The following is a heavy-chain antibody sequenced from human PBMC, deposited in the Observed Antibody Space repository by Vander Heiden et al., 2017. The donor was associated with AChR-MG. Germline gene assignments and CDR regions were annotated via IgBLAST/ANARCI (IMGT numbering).Heavy chain of an antibody. V-gene: IGHV1-69*01. CDR3: ARAQDGSGYSGFDI. D-gene: IGHD3-22*01. Sequence: QVQLVQSGAEVKKPGSSVQVPCKASGGTFSNYAVSWVRQAPGQGLEWMGGIIPIFGTANYAQKFQGRVTITADESTNIGYMELNSLRSEDTAVYYCARAQDGSGYSGFDIWGQGTMVTVSS. CDR2: IIPIFGTA. J-gene: IGHJ3*02. CDR1: GGTFSNYA.